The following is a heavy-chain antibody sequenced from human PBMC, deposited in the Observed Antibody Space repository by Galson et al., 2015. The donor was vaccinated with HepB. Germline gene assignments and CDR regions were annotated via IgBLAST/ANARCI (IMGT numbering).Heavy chain of an antibody. CDR1: GFTFSTYG. CDR2: ISYDGSNK. D-gene: IGHD4-17*01. V-gene: IGHV3-30*18. Sequence: SLRLSCAASGFTFSTYGMHWVRQAPGKGLEWVAVISYDGSNKYYADSVKGRFTISRDNSKNTLFLQMNSLRAEDTAVYYCAKRKYGDYVREPNDAFDIWGQGTLVTASS. CDR3: AKRKYGDYVREPNDAFDI. J-gene: IGHJ3*02.